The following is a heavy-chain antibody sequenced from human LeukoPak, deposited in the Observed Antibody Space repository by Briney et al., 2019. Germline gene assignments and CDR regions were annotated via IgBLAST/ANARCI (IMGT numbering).Heavy chain of an antibody. Sequence: SETLSLTCTVSGGSISSYYWSWIRQPPGKGLEWIGYIYYSGSTNYNPSLKSRVTISVDTSKNQFSLKLSSVTAADTAVYYCARDATYQDAFDIWGQGTMVTVSS. CDR3: ARDATYQDAFDI. V-gene: IGHV4-59*01. J-gene: IGHJ3*02. CDR2: IYYSGST. CDR1: GGSISSYY. D-gene: IGHD4/OR15-4a*01.